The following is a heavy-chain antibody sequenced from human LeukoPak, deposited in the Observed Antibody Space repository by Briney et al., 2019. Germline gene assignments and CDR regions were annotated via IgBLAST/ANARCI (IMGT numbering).Heavy chain of an antibody. CDR1: GYTFTSYY. Sequence: GASVKVSCKASGYTFTSYYMHWVRQAPGQGLEWMGRINPSGGSTSYGQKFQGRVTMTRDTSTSTVYMELSSLRSEDTAVYFCARSDYYDSSGYYYGYWGQGTLVTVSS. CDR3: ARSDYYDSSGYYYGY. D-gene: IGHD3-22*01. CDR2: INPSGGST. J-gene: IGHJ4*02. V-gene: IGHV1-46*01.